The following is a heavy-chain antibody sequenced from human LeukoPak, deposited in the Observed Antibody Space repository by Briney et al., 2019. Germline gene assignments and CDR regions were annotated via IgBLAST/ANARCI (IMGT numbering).Heavy chain of an antibody. Sequence: SVKVSCKASGGTFSSYAISWVRQAPGQGLEWMGGIIPIFGTAYYAQKFQGRVTITTDESTSTAESTSTAYMELSSLRSEDTAVYYCASDPYSSGWYYFDYWGQGTLVTVSS. D-gene: IGHD6-19*01. J-gene: IGHJ4*02. V-gene: IGHV1-69*05. CDR3: ASDPYSSGWYYFDY. CDR2: IIPIFGTA. CDR1: GGTFSSYA.